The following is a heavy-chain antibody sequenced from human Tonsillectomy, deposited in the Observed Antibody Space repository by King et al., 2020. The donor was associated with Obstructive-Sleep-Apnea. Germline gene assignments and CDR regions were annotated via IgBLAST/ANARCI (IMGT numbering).Heavy chain of an antibody. CDR2: ISGSGSNT. CDR3: AKDARDGDEHPPFDY. J-gene: IGHJ4*02. V-gene: IGHV3-23*04. Sequence: VQLVESGGGLVQPGGSLRLSCAASGFTFSSHAMSWVRQAPGKGLEWVSAISGSGSNTYYADSVKGRFTISRDNSKNTLYLQMNSLRAEDTAVYYCAKDARDGDEHPPFDYWGQGTLVTVSS. CDR1: GFTFSSHA. D-gene: IGHD4-17*01.